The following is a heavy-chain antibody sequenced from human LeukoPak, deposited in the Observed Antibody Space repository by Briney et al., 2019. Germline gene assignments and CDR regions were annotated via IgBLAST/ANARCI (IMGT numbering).Heavy chain of an antibody. CDR2: IYPGDSDT. Sequence: GESLKISCKTSGYSFTNYWIGWVRRMPGKGGVGLGIIYPGDSDTRYSPSFQDQVAISADKSISHVYLQWSRLKASDTALYYCARHMLGGFDGPDFWGQGTLVTVSS. J-gene: IGHJ4*02. D-gene: IGHD2-15*01. CDR1: GYSFTNYW. CDR3: ARHMLGGFDGPDF. V-gene: IGHV5-51*01.